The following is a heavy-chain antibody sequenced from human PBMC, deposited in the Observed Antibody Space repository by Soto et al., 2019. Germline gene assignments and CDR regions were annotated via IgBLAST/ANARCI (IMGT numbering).Heavy chain of an antibody. CDR2: ISHGGIT. CDR3: ARDFDY. V-gene: IGHV4-34*01. Sequence: PSETLSLTCAVYGGSFTSYYWSWIRQPPGKGLEWIGDISHGGITNYNPSLKSRVTILLDASQNHFSLRLTSVTAADTAVYYCARDFDYWGQGTLVTVSS. CDR1: GGSFTSYY. J-gene: IGHJ4*02.